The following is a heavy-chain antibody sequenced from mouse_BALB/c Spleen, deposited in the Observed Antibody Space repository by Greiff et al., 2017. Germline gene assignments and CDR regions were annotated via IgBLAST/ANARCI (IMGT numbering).Heavy chain of an antibody. D-gene: IGHD2-1*01. J-gene: IGHJ4*01. CDR1: GYTFTSYV. V-gene: IGHV1-14*01. CDR2: INPYNDGT. Sequence: EVQLQQSGPELVKPGASVKMSCKASGYTFTSYVMHWVKQKPGQGLEWIGYINPYNDGTKYNEKFKGKATLTSDKSSSTAYMELSSLTSEDSAVYYCARGPIYYGNYDAMDYWGQGTSVTVSS. CDR3: ARGPIYYGNYDAMDY.